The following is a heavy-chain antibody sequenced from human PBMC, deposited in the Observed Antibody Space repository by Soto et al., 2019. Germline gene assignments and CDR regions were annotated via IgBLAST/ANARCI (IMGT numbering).Heavy chain of an antibody. CDR3: ARVVGCSSTSCSTYNWFDP. CDR2: IYTSGST. J-gene: IGHJ5*02. D-gene: IGHD2-2*01. V-gene: IGHV4-4*07. Sequence: ASETLSLTCTVSGGSISSYYWSWIRQPAGKGLEWIGRIYTSGSTNYNPSLKSRVTMSVDTSKNQFSLKRSSVTAADTAVYYCARVVGCSSTSCSTYNWFDPWGQGTLVTVSS. CDR1: GGSISSYY.